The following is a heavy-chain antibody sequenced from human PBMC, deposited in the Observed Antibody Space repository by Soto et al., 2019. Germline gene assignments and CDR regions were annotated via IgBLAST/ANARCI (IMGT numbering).Heavy chain of an antibody. CDR1: GFTFTSSA. J-gene: IGHJ6*03. D-gene: IGHD4-17*01. CDR3: AATTTVTTLGLYYYYYYMDV. CDR2: IVVGSGNT. V-gene: IGHV1-58*02. Sequence: ASVKVSCKASGFTFTSSAIQWVRQARGQRLEWIGWIVVGSGNTNYAQKFQERVTITRDMSTSTAYMELSSLRSEDTAVYYCAATTTVTTLGLYYYYYYMDVWGKGTTVTVSS.